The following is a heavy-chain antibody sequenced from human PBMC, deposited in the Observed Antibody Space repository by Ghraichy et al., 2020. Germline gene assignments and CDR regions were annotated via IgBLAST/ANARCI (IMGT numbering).Heavy chain of an antibody. CDR1: GGSISSGSYY. CDR2: IYTSGST. V-gene: IGHV4-61*09. Sequence: TLSLTCTVSGGSISSGSYYWTWIRQPAGKGLEWVGHIYTSGSTSYNPSLKSRVTISVDRSKNQLSLKLNSVTAADTAVYYCAREGHYGSGMLPLDVWGQGTTVTVSS. J-gene: IGHJ6*02. CDR3: AREGHYGSGMLPLDV. D-gene: IGHD3-10*01.